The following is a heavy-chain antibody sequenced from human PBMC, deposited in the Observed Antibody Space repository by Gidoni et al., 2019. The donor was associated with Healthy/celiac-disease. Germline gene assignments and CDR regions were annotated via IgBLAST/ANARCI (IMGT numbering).Heavy chain of an antibody. J-gene: IGHJ4*02. Sequence: QVQLVESGGGMVQPGRSLRLSCAASGFTFSSYAMHWVRQAPGKGLEWVEVISYDGSNKYYADSVKGRFTISRDNSKNTLYLQMNSLRAEDTAVYYCASFDSRGYWGQGTLVTVSS. D-gene: IGHD3-22*01. CDR3: ASFDSRGY. CDR2: ISYDGSNK. CDR1: GFTFSSYA. V-gene: IGHV3-30-3*01.